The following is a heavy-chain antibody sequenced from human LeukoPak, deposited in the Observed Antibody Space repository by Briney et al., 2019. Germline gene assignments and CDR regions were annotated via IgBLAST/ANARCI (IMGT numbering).Heavy chain of an antibody. Sequence: SETLSLTCSVSGGSVRSGNYYWSWIRQPPGKGLEWIGYVDYSGSTSYNPSLRRRVTISLDTSKNQFSLKVMYLTAADTAVYYCARGIRTGYGYWGQGTLVTVSS. CDR3: ARGIRTGYGY. V-gene: IGHV4-61*01. J-gene: IGHJ4*02. CDR1: GGSVRSGNYY. CDR2: VDYSGST. D-gene: IGHD1-1*01.